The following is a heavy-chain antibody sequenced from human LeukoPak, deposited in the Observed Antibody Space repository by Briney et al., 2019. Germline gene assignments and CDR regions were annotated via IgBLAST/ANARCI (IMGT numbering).Heavy chain of an antibody. Sequence: SETLSLTCTVSGGSISSYYWSWIRQPPGKGLEWIGYIYYSGSTNYNPSLKSRVTISVDTSKDQFSLKLSSVTAADTAVYYCAGDAYSSGWYGWFDPWGQGTLVIVSS. V-gene: IGHV4-59*01. D-gene: IGHD6-19*01. J-gene: IGHJ5*02. CDR2: IYYSGST. CDR3: AGDAYSSGWYGWFDP. CDR1: GGSISSYY.